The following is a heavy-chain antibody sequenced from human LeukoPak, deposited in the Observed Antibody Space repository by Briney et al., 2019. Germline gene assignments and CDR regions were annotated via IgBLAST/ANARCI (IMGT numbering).Heavy chain of an antibody. J-gene: IGHJ4*02. V-gene: IGHV3-15*01. Sequence: GGSLRLSCAASGFTFSNAWMSWVRQAPGKGLEWVGRIQSKTDGGTIEYATPVKGRFSISRDDSKTTLFLQMNSLKTEDTGVYYCSTLMVRGIINIWGQGTLVTVSS. CDR3: STLMVRGIINI. CDR1: GFTFSNAW. D-gene: IGHD3-10*01. CDR2: IQSKTDGGTI.